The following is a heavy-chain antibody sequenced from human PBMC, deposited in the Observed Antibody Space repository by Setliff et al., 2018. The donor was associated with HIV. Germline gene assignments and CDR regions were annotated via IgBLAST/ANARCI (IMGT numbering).Heavy chain of an antibody. CDR2: INQDGREK. CDR3: VTSIVGGSDY. J-gene: IGHJ4*02. V-gene: IGHV3-7*03. Sequence: PGGSLRLSCAASGFTFSTYWMSWVRQAPGKGLEWVANINQDGREKYYVDSVKGRFTISRDNAKSSLYLQINSLRGEDTALYYCVTSIVGGSDYWGQGTLVTVSS. D-gene: IGHD1-26*01. CDR1: GFTFSTYW.